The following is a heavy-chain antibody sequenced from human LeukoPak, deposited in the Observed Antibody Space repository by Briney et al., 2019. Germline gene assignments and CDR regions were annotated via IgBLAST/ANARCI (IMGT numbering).Heavy chain of an antibody. CDR2: IYTSGST. V-gene: IGHV4-4*07. CDR3: ARHGASGSYLYYFDY. D-gene: IGHD1-26*01. Sequence: PSETLSLTCTVSGGSISSYYWSWIREPAGKGLEWIGRIYTSGSTNYSPSLKSRVTMSVDTSKNQFSLKLSSVTAADTAVYFCARHGASGSYLYYFDYWGQGTLVTVSS. J-gene: IGHJ4*02. CDR1: GGSISSYY.